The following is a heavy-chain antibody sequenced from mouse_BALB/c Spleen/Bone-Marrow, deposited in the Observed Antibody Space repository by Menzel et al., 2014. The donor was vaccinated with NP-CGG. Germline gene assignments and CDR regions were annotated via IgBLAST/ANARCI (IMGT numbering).Heavy chain of an antibody. CDR3: TIRYYAIDY. CDR2: INPSSAYT. V-gene: IGHV1-4*01. Sequence: VMLVESGAELARPGASVKMSCQASGYTFTRYTMHWEKQRPGQGLEWIGYINPSSAYTNYNQKFKDKATLTADKSSSTAYMQLSSLTSEDSAVYYCTIRYYAIDYWGQGTSVTVSS. J-gene: IGHJ4*01. CDR1: GYTFTRYT. D-gene: IGHD1-1*01.